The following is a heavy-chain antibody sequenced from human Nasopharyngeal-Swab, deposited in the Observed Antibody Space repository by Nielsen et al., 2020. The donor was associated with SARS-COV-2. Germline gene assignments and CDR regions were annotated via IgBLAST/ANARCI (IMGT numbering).Heavy chain of an antibody. D-gene: IGHD1-26*01. J-gene: IGHJ6*03. CDR1: GGTFSSYA. Sequence: SVKVSCKASGGTFSSYAISWARKAPGQGLEWMGGIIPIFGTANYAQKFQGRVTITADESTSTAYMELSSLRSEDTAVYYCAVGATGYYYMDVWGKGTTITVSS. V-gene: IGHV1-69*13. CDR3: AVGATGYYYMDV. CDR2: IIPIFGTA.